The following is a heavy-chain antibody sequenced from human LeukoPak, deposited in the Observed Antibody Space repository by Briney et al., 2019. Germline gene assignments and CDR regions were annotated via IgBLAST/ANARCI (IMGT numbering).Heavy chain of an antibody. CDR2: IIPMYGRG. D-gene: IGHD4-17*01. CDR1: GGTFTNYA. J-gene: IGHJ4*02. CDR3: ARNFETTEGGYYFDY. V-gene: IGHV1-69*13. Sequence: GASVKVSCKASGGTFTNYAISWVRQAPGQGLEWMGGIIPMYGRGNYAQKFQGRVTITADESTSTAYMELSSLRSEDTAVYYCARNFETTEGGYYFDYWGQGTLVTVSS.